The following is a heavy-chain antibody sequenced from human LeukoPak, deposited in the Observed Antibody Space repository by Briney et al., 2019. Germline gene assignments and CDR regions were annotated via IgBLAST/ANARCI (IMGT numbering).Heavy chain of an antibody. CDR2: ISYDGTNK. CDR1: GFTFSSYA. CDR3: AKRGDSVSHKYCYY. D-gene: IGHD2/OR15-2a*01. V-gene: IGHV3-30*04. J-gene: IGHJ4*02. Sequence: GRSLRLSCAASGFTFSSYAMHWVRQAPGKGLEWVAFISYDGTNKYYADSVKGRFTISRDYSKNTVYLQMDSLRVEDTAVYYCAKRGDSVSHKYCYYGGQGTLVTVSS.